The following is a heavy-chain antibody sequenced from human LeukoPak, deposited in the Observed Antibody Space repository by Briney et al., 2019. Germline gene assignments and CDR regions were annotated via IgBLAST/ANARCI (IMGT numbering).Heavy chain of an antibody. CDR1: GGTFSSYA. CDR3: ARIVTTVTTRYFQH. J-gene: IGHJ1*01. CDR2: IIPIFGTA. V-gene: IGHV1-69*05. Sequence: SVKVSCKASGGTFSSYAISWVRQAPGQGLEWMGRIIPIFGTANYAQKFQGRVTITTDESTSTAYMELSSLRAEDTAVYYCARIVTTVTTRYFQHWGQGTLVTVSS. D-gene: IGHD4-17*01.